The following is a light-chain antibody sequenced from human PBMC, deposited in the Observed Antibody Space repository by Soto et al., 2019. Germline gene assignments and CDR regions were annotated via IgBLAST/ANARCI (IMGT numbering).Light chain of an antibody. CDR2: END. V-gene: IGLV1-51*02. CDR1: SSKIGNYY. J-gene: IGLJ1*01. CDR3: GTWDSSVSILV. Sequence: QSVLAQPPSVSAATGQTVTMSCSGGSSKIGNYYVSWHQQFPGTAPKLLIYENDKRPSGIPDRFSGSQSGTSATLGITALPSGDAAGYHCGTWDSSVSILVFGAGIKVTVL.